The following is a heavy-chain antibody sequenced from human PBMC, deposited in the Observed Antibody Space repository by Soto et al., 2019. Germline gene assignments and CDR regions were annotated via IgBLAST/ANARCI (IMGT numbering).Heavy chain of an antibody. Sequence: ASVKVSCKASGFTFTSSAFQWVRQARGQRLEWIGWIAVGSGYTNYAQRFQDRVTLTRDKSTTTTYMELSSLTSEDTAVYYCARGMAYSSGPWYYYGMDVWGQGTTVTVSS. V-gene: IGHV1-58*01. CDR1: GFTFTSSA. D-gene: IGHD6-19*01. J-gene: IGHJ6*02. CDR2: IAVGSGYT. CDR3: ARGMAYSSGPWYYYGMDV.